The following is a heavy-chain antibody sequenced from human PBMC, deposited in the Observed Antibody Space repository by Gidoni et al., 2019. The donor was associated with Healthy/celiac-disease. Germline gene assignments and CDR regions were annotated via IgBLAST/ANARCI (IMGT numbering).Heavy chain of an antibody. CDR2: IIPIFGTA. Sequence: QVQLVQSGAEVQKPGSSVKVSCKASGGTFSSSAISWVRQAPGQGLEWMGGIIPIFGTANYEQKFQGRVTITADESTSTAYMELSSLRSEDTAVYYCARGSPHYSSSIYYYFDYWGQGTLVTVSS. J-gene: IGHJ4*02. V-gene: IGHV1-69*01. CDR1: GGTFSSSA. D-gene: IGHD6-6*01. CDR3: ARGSPHYSSSIYYYFDY.